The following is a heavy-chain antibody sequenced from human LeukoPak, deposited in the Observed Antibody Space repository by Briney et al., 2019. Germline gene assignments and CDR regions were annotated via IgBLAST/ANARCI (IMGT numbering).Heavy chain of an antibody. CDR2: INHSGST. V-gene: IGHV4-34*01. Sequence: SETLTLTCAVYGGFLSGYYWSWIRQPPGKGLEWIGEINHSGSTNYNPSLKSRVTISVDTSKNQFSLKLSSVTAADTAVYYCARVRSGWFPFDYWGQGTLVTVSS. CDR1: GGFLSGYY. J-gene: IGHJ4*02. CDR3: ARVRSGWFPFDY. D-gene: IGHD6-19*01.